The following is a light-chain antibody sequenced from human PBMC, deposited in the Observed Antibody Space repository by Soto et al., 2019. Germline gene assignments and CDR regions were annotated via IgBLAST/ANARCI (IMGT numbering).Light chain of an antibody. CDR2: EVI. CDR3: CSYAGSTSV. J-gene: IGLJ1*01. CDR1: SSDVGSYNL. V-gene: IGLV2-23*02. Sequence: QSVLTQPASVSGSPGQSIAISRTGTSSDVGSYNLVSWYQQYPGKAPKLVIYEVIKRPSGVSNRFSGSKSGNTASLTISGLQAEDEADYYCCSYAGSTSVFGTGTKVTVL.